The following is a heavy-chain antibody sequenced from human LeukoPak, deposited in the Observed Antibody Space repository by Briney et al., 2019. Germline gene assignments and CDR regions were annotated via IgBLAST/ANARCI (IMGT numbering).Heavy chain of an antibody. J-gene: IGHJ4*02. CDR2: VYSGGST. V-gene: IGHV3-53*01. CDR1: GSIVTSNG. Sequence: GGSLRLSCAASGSIVTSNGMSWVRQAPGKGLEWVSSVYSGGSTYYTDSVKGRFTISRDNSKNTLYLQMNSLRADDTAVYYCARVLGAGSPRSPTPGYWGQGTLVTVSS. CDR3: ARVLGAGSPRSPTPGY. D-gene: IGHD2-2*01.